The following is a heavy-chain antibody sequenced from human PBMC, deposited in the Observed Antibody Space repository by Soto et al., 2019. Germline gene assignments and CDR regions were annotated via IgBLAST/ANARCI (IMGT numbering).Heavy chain of an antibody. J-gene: IGHJ4*02. Sequence: GGSLRLSCAASGFSFSTYAMHGVRQAPGKGLEWVAVISYDGDHKYYTDSVKGRFTISRDNSKNTLYLQMNSLRGEDTAVYYCAIVSSPKDNDNLTCYFHFGYWGEGTLVTVSS. V-gene: IGHV3-30-3*01. CDR3: AIVSSPKDNDNLTCYFHFGY. D-gene: IGHD3-9*01. CDR1: GFSFSTYA. CDR2: ISYDGDHK.